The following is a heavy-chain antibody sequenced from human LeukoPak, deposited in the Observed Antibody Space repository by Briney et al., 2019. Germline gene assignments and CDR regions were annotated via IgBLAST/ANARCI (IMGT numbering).Heavy chain of an antibody. V-gene: IGHV4-39*01. CDR3: AVRGYSYGYSYYGMDV. CDR2: IYYSGST. Sequence: SETLSLTCTVSGGSISSSSYYWGWIRQPPGKGLEWTGSIYYSGSTYYNPSLKSRVTISVDTSKNQFSLKLSSVTAADTAVYYCAVRGYSYGYSYYGMDVWGQGTTVTVSS. CDR1: GGSISSSSYY. D-gene: IGHD5-18*01. J-gene: IGHJ6*02.